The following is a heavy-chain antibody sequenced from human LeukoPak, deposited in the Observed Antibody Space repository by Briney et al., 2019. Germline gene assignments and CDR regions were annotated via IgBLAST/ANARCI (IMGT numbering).Heavy chain of an antibody. CDR3: ARDNWIEAHYFDY. Sequence: GGSLRLSCVASGFTFTTYSMNWVRQAPGKGLEWVASITSSSTSMYYADSVKGRFTISRDNAKNSLYLQMNSLRAEDTAVYYCARDNWIEAHYFDYWGQGTLVTVSS. CDR1: GFTFTTYS. CDR2: ITSSSTSM. J-gene: IGHJ4*02. V-gene: IGHV3-21*01. D-gene: IGHD1-20*01.